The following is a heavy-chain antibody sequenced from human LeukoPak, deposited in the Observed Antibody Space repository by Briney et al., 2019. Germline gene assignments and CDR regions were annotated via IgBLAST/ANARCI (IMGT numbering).Heavy chain of an antibody. CDR1: GGSISSGDYY. D-gene: IGHD6-13*01. J-gene: IGHJ4*02. CDR2: IYNNERT. V-gene: IGHV4-30-4*01. Sequence: SQTLSLTCTGSGGSISSGDYYWSWIRQPPGKVLEWIGYIYNNERTYYNPSLKSRVTISVDTSKNLFSLKVSSVTAADAAVYYCARGRSSSWSSFDYWGQGTLVTVSS. CDR3: ARGRSSSWSSFDY.